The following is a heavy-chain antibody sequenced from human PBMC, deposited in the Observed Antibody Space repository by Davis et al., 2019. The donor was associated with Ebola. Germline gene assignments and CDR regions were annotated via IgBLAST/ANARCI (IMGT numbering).Heavy chain of an antibody. D-gene: IGHD2-15*01. V-gene: IGHV4-34*01. J-gene: IGHJ5*02. Sequence: MPSETLSLTCAVYGGSFSGYYWSWIRQPPGKGLEWIGEINHSGSTNYNPSLKSRVTISVDTSKNQFSLKLSSVTAADTAVYYCARVRVAATTNWFDPWGQGTLVTVSS. CDR2: INHSGST. CDR1: GGSFSGYY. CDR3: ARVRVAATTNWFDP.